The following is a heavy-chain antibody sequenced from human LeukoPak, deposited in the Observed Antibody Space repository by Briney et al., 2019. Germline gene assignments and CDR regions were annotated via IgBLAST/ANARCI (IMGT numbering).Heavy chain of an antibody. V-gene: IGHV1-2*02. CDR3: ARVERPGYYYYMDV. J-gene: IGHJ6*03. D-gene: IGHD6-13*01. Sequence: ASVKVSCKASGYTFTGYYMHWVRQAPGQGLEWMGWINPNSGDTNYAQKFQGRVTMTRDTSISTAYMELSRLRSDDTAVYYCARVERPGYYYYMDVWGKGTTVSISS. CDR2: INPNSGDT. CDR1: GYTFTGYY.